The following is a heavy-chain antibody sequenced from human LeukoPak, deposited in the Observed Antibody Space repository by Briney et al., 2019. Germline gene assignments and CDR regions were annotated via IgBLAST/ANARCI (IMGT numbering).Heavy chain of an antibody. J-gene: IGHJ4*02. CDR2: IRYDGSNK. CDR1: GFTFSSYG. V-gene: IGHV3-30*02. CDR3: TTEGYSYGSENADY. Sequence: GGSLRLSCAASGFTFSSYGMHWVRQAPGKGLEWVAFIRYDGSNKYYADSVKGRFTISRDNSKNTLYLQMNSLKTEDTAVYYCTTEGYSYGSENADYWGQGTLVTVSS. D-gene: IGHD5-18*01.